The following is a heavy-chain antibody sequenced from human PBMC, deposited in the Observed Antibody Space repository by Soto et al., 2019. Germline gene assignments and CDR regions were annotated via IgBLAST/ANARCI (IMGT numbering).Heavy chain of an antibody. CDR2: INHSGST. V-gene: IGHV4-34*01. D-gene: IGHD3-10*01. Sequence: SSETLSLTCAAYVGSFSGYYLSWIRQPPGKGLEWIGEINHSGSTNYNPSLKSRVTISVDTSKNQFSLKLSSVTAADTAVYYCARLYMVRGYGPSGHRPLLPDSS. CDR3: ARLYMVRGYGP. J-gene: IGHJ5*02. CDR1: VGSFSGYY.